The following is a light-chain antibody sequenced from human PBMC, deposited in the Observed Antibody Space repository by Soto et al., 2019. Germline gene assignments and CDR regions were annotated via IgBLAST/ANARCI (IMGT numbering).Light chain of an antibody. CDR1: SSDVGNYNL. V-gene: IGLV2-23*01. J-gene: IGLJ1*01. CDR2: EGS. Sequence: QSALTQPASVSGSPGQSITISCTGTSSDVGNYNLVSWYQQHPGKAPKLMIYEGSKRPSGVSNRFSGSKSGNTASLTISGLQADDEADYYCCSYAGSRSYVFGTGTKVTVL. CDR3: CSYAGSRSYV.